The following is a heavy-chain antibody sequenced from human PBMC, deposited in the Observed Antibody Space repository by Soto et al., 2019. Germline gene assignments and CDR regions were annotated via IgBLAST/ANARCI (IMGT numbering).Heavy chain of an antibody. D-gene: IGHD2-21*02. CDR3: ARAPILVPVTLHENYFDS. V-gene: IGHV1-69*13. J-gene: IGHJ4*02. Sequence: SVKVSCKASGGTFSNSGISWVRQAPGQGLEWMGGIIPIFDTTNYAQKLQGRITIIADESTNTVYMELSNLRSADTGVYYCARAPILVPVTLHENYFDSWGQGTLVTVSS. CDR2: IIPIFDTT. CDR1: GGTFSNSG.